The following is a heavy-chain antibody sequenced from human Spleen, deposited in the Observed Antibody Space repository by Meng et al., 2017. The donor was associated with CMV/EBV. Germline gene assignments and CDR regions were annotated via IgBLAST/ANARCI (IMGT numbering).Heavy chain of an antibody. J-gene: IGHJ4*02. Sequence: ASGDTFRSYSITWVRQAPGQGLEWMGRIIPILGVAGYAQKFQGRVTITADKGTSTAYMELSSLRSEDTAVYYCARGRINYDSSGYHHWGRGTLVTVSS. CDR1: GDTFRSYS. D-gene: IGHD3-22*01. CDR3: ARGRINYDSSGYHH. V-gene: IGHV1-69*02. CDR2: IIPILGVA.